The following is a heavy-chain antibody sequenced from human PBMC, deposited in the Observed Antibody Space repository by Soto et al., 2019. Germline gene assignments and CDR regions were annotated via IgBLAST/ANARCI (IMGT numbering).Heavy chain of an antibody. J-gene: IGHJ4*02. D-gene: IGHD6-13*01. CDR2: IYWDDDK. CDR1: GFSLTTIGMG. CDR3: THRSGMGGNSWLPGL. Sequence: QITLKESGPTLVKPTQTLTLTCSFSGFSLTTIGMGVGWIRQPPGKALEWLALIYWDDDKRYSSSLKSRLTITKDTSKNQVVLTMTDMDPVDTATYYCTHRSGMGGNSWLPGLWGQGILVTVSS. V-gene: IGHV2-5*02.